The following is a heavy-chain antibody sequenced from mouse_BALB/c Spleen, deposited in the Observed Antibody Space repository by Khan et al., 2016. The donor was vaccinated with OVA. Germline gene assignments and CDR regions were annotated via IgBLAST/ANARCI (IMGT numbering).Heavy chain of an antibody. Sequence: QVQLQQPGAELVKAGASVKMSCKASGYTFTSYWMHWVKQRLGQGLEWFAETNPTNGRTYYNEKFKRKATLTVDKSSSTAYMLLSGPTFEDSAVYYCARIKKIVATYFDYCGQGTTLTVSS. CDR1: GYTFTSYW. V-gene: IGHV1S81*02. J-gene: IGHJ2*01. CDR3: ARIKKIVATYFDY. D-gene: IGHD1-1*01. CDR2: TNPTNGRT.